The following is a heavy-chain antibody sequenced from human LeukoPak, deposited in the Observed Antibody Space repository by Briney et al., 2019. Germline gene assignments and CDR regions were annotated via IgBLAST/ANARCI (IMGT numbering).Heavy chain of an antibody. CDR1: GFTSSTYA. Sequence: GGSLRLSCAASGFTSSTYAMSWVRQAPGKGLEWVSTISDNGGGTYYADSVKGRFTISRDNSKNTLYLQMNSLRAEDTAVYYCARGIAGAWGFDYWGLGTLVTVSS. CDR3: ARGIAGAWGFDY. CDR2: ISDNGGGT. J-gene: IGHJ4*02. V-gene: IGHV3-23*01. D-gene: IGHD6-13*01.